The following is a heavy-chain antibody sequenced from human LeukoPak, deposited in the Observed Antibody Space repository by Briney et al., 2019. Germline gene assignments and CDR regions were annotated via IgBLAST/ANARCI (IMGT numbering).Heavy chain of an antibody. CDR2: ISGSGSGGST. V-gene: IGHV3-23*01. CDR1: GFTFSGSA. J-gene: IGHJ4*02. Sequence: GGSLRLSCAASGFTFSGSAMSWVRQAPGKGLEWVSNISGSGSGGSTYYADSVKGRFTISRDNSKNTLYLQMNSLRAEDTAVYYCAKSGYNRFDYWGQGTRVTVSS. D-gene: IGHD5-24*01. CDR3: AKSGYNRFDY.